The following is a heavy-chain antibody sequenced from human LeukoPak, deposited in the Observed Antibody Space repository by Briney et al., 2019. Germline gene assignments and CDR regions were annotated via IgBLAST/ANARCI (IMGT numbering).Heavy chain of an antibody. CDR2: ISTSSSTI. J-gene: IGHJ4*02. CDR1: GFTFSDYY. V-gene: IGHV3-11*04. D-gene: IGHD6-19*01. CDR3: ARGKSGWYFSVDY. Sequence: PGGSLTLPCAPSGFTFSDYYMSWLRQAPGRGLEGLSYISTSSSTIYYADSVTGRFTISRDNAKNSLYLQMNSLRDEDTAVYYCARGKSGWYFSVDYWGQGTLVTVSS.